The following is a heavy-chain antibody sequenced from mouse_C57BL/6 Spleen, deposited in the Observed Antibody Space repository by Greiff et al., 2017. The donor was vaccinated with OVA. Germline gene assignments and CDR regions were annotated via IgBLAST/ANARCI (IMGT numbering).Heavy chain of an antibody. V-gene: IGHV1-52*01. CDR1: GYTFTSYW. CDR3: ARSYYGSSYEGYYAMDY. CDR2: IDPSDSET. J-gene: IGHJ4*01. D-gene: IGHD1-1*01. Sequence: QVQLQQPGAELVRPGSSVPPSFNSSGYTFTSYWMHWVKQRPIQGLEWIGNIDPSDSETHYNQKFKDKATLTVDKSSSTAYMQLSSLTSEDSAVYYCARSYYGSSYEGYYAMDYWGQGTSVTVSS.